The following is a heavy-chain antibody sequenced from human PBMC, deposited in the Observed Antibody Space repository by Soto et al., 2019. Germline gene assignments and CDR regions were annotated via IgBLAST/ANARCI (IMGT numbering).Heavy chain of an antibody. CDR1: GGTFTGYG. Sequence: QVQLVQSGAVVKKPGSSVEVSCKASGGTFTGYGISWVRQAPGQGLEWMGGTVPVFDTSKYAPRFQGRVTITADQSTRTAYMELSSVTSEDTAIYFCARGVSNSGAYYTGPSAYDLWGQGTLVIVSS. CDR3: ARGVSNSGAYYTGPSAYDL. D-gene: IGHD3-10*01. V-gene: IGHV1-69*01. CDR2: TVPVFDTS. J-gene: IGHJ3*01.